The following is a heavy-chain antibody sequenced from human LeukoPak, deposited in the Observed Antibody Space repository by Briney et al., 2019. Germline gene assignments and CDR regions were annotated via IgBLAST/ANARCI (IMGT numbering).Heavy chain of an antibody. CDR1: GFTFSAYA. J-gene: IGHJ3*02. CDR2: VSADGVST. V-gene: IGHV3-64*01. Sequence: GGSLRLSCSASGFTFSAYAMHWVRQAPGKGLEHVSIVSADGVSTYYATSVKGRFTISRDNSKSTVYLQVGSLRGEDMAMYYCVTNIAGAFDIWGQGTMVTVSS. D-gene: IGHD1-1*01. CDR3: VTNIAGAFDI.